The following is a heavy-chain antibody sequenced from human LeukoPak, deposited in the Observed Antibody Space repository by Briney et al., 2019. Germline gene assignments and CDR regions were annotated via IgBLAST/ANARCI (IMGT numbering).Heavy chain of an antibody. CDR2: ISGSGGST. V-gene: IGHV3-23*01. J-gene: IGHJ4*02. CDR3: ASDSPTYYDSWSGYYTEWY. D-gene: IGHD3-3*01. Sequence: GGSLRLSCAASGFTYSSYAMSWVRQAPGKGLEWVSAISGSGGSTYYADSVKGRFTISRDNSKNTLYLQMNSLRAEDTAVYYCASDSPTYYDSWSGYYTEWYWGQGALVTVSS. CDR1: GFTYSSYA.